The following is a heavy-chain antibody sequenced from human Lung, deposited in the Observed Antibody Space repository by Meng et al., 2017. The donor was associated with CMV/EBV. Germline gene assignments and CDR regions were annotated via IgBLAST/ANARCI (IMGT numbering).Heavy chain of an antibody. D-gene: IGHD1-26*01. CDR2: INAYNGDT. V-gene: IGHV1-18*01. Sequence: VRSGTDGKKPWGPMEVSWKASGYTLTTCGITWVRQAPGQGLEWMGWINAYNGDTNYAQTLQGRVTMTTDTSTSTAYMELRSLRSDDTDVYYCARVEVGITSGDYWGQETLVTVSS. CDR3: ARVEVGITSGDY. CDR1: GYTLTTCG. J-gene: IGHJ4*02.